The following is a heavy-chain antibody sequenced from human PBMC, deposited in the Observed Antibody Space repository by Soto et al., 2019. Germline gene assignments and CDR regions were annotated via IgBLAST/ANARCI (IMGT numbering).Heavy chain of an antibody. J-gene: IGHJ4*02. CDR3: ARVSRVIGTPDY. CDR1: CGSISRGAYY. V-gene: IGHV4-31*03. CDR2: IYYSGST. Sequence: SETVSLTCTVSCGSISRGAYYCSWIRQHPGKRLEWIGYIYYSGSTDYNPSRKSRVTISVDTSKNQFSLKLSSVTAADTAVYYCARVSRVIGTPDYWGQGTLVTVSS. D-gene: IGHD1-7*01.